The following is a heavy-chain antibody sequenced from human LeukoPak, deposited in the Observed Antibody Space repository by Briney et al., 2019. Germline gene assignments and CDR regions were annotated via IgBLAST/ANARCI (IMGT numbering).Heavy chain of an antibody. J-gene: IGHJ6*02. CDR2: ISSSSSYI. Sequence: GGSLRLSCAASGFTFSSYSMNWVRQAPGMGLEWVSSISSSSSYIYYADSVKGRFTISRDNAKNSLYLQMNSLRAEDTAVYYCARDDYYGASTRYYGMDVWGQGTTVTVSS. CDR1: GFTFSSYS. V-gene: IGHV3-21*01. D-gene: IGHD1-26*01. CDR3: ARDDYYGASTRYYGMDV.